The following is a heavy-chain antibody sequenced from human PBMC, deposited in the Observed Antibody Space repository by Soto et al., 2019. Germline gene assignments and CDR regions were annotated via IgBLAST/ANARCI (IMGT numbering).Heavy chain of an antibody. CDR3: ARGLDYDVITPDY. Sequence: ETLSLTCAVYGGSFSGYYWSWIRQPPGKGLEWIGEINHSGSTNYNPSLKSRVTISVDTSKNQFSLKLSSVTAADTAVYYCARGLDYDVITPDYWGQGTLVTVSS. V-gene: IGHV4-34*01. D-gene: IGHD4-17*01. J-gene: IGHJ4*02. CDR1: GGSFSGYY. CDR2: INHSGST.